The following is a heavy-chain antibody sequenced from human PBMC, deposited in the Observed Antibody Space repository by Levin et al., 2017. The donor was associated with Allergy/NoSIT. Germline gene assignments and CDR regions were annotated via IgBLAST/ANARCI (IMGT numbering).Heavy chain of an antibody. V-gene: IGHV4-30-2*01. CDR3: ARVAGYSYGYYFDY. CDR2: IYLSRST. Sequence: SQTLSLTCAVSGVSISSGGYSWCWIRQPPGKGLEWIGYIYLSRSTYYNPSLKSRVTISVDRTKNQFSLNLSSVTAADTAVYYCARVAGYSYGYYFDYWGQGTLVTVSS. J-gene: IGHJ4*02. D-gene: IGHD5-18*01. CDR1: GVSISSGGYS.